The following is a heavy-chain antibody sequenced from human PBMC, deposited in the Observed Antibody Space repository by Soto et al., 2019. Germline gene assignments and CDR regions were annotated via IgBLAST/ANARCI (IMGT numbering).Heavy chain of an antibody. D-gene: IGHD5-18*01. Sequence: GGSLRLSCEASGFTFNTYGMHWVRQAPGKGLEWVAVISYDGSNKYYADSVKGRFTISRDNSKNTLYLQMNSLRAEDTAVYYCAKDSSTAFDYWGQGTRVTVSS. CDR1: GFTFNTYG. CDR2: ISYDGSNK. CDR3: AKDSSTAFDY. V-gene: IGHV3-30*18. J-gene: IGHJ4*02.